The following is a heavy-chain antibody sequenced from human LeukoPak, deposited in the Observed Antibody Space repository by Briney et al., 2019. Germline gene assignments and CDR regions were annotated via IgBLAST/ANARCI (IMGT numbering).Heavy chain of an antibody. Sequence: GGSLRLSCAASGFSVSSNYMSWVRQAPGKGLEWVSYISSSGSTIYYADSVKGRFTISRDNAKNSLYLQMNSLRAEDTAVYYCAREGSRYFDWLLSTFYYYYYMDVWGKGTTVTVSS. J-gene: IGHJ6*03. D-gene: IGHD3-9*01. V-gene: IGHV3-11*01. CDR3: AREGSRYFDWLLSTFYYYYYMDV. CDR2: ISSSGSTI. CDR1: GFSVSSNY.